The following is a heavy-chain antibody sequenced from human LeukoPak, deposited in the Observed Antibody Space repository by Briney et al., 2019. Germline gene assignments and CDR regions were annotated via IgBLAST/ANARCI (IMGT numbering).Heavy chain of an antibody. D-gene: IGHD3-10*01. CDR1: GYTLTELS. CDR3: ATRREVQGVYQGYWFDP. Sequence: GASVKVSCKVSGYTLTELSMHWVRQAPGQGLEWMGGFDPEDGETSYAQKFQGRVTMTEDTSTDTAYMELSRLRSEDTAVYYCATRREVQGVYQGYWFDPWGQGTLVTVSS. V-gene: IGHV1-24*01. J-gene: IGHJ5*02. CDR2: FDPEDGET.